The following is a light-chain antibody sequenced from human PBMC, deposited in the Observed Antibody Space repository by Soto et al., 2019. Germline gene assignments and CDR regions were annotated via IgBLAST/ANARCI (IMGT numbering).Light chain of an antibody. V-gene: IGKV2-28*01. CDR3: QQYNNWPPAWT. CDR1: QSLLHSNGYNY. CDR2: LGS. Sequence: DIVMTQNPLSPPVTPGEPASISCRSSQSLLHSNGYNYLDWYLQKPGQSPQLLIYLGSNRATGIPARFSGSGSGTQFTLTSSSLQSEDFAVYYCQQYNNWPPAWTFGQGTKVDI. J-gene: IGKJ1*01.